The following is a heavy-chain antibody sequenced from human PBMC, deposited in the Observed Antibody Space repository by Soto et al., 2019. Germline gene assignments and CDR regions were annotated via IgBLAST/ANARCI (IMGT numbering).Heavy chain of an antibody. V-gene: IGHV4-59*01. D-gene: IGHD6-19*01. J-gene: IGHJ6*02. CDR1: GGSISSYY. Sequence: SETLSLTCTVSGGSISSYYWSWVRQPPGKGLEWIGYIYYSGSTNYNPSLKSRVTISVDTSKNQFSLKLSSVTAADTAVYYCARYSSGWDYYYYGMDVWGQGTTVTV. CDR3: ARYSSGWDYYYYGMDV. CDR2: IYYSGST.